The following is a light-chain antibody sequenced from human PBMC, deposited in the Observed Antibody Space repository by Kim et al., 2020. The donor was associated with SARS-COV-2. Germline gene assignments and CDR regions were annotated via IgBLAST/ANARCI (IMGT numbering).Light chain of an antibody. J-gene: IGKJ4*01. V-gene: IGKV1-33*01. CDR1: QDISNY. CDR2: DAS. CDR3: QQYGNRPLT. Sequence: DIQMTQSPSSLSASVGDRVTITCQASQDISNYLNWYQQNPGKAPKLLIYDASNLETGVPSRFSGSGSGTEFTFTISSLQPEDIATYYCQQYGNRPLTFGGGTKVEI.